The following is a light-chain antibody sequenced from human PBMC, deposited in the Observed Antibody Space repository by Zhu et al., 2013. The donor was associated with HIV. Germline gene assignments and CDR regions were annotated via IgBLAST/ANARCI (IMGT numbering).Light chain of an antibody. CDR2: DAA. V-gene: IGKV1-5*01. CDR1: QTINNW. J-gene: IGKJ4*01. CDR3: QKYNSAPLT. Sequence: DIQLTQSPSTLSASVGDRVTITCRASQTINNWLAWYQQIPGKAPKVLLYDAATLEGGVPSRFSGSASGTDFTLTISSLQPEDVATYYCQKYNSAPLTFGGGTKVEIK.